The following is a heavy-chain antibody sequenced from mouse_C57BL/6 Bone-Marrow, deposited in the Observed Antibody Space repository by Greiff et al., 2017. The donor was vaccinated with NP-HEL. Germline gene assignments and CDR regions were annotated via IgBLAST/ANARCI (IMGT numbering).Heavy chain of an antibody. CDR1: GYTFTDYE. D-gene: IGHD6-1*01. CDR3: TRWSLYWYFDV. J-gene: IGHJ1*03. Sequence: VQLQQSGAELVRPGASVTLSCKASGYTFTDYEMHWVKQTPVHGLEWIGAIDPETGGTAYNQKFKGKAILTADKSSSTAYMELRSLTSEDSAVYYGTRWSLYWYFDVWGTGTTVTVSS. V-gene: IGHV1-15*01. CDR2: IDPETGGT.